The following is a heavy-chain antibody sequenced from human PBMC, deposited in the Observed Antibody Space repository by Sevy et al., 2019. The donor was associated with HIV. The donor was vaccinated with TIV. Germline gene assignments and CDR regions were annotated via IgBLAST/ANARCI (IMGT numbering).Heavy chain of an antibody. CDR1: GFSFTDFW. J-gene: IGHJ4*02. V-gene: IGHV3-7*01. CDR3: ARRYFDL. CDR2: INQDGSEM. Sequence: GGSLRLSCKAPGFSFTDFWMQWARQVPGKGPEWGANINQDGSEMNYVDLVKGRFTISRDNAESALYLQMHGLRAEDAATYFCARRYFDLWGQGTVVTVSS.